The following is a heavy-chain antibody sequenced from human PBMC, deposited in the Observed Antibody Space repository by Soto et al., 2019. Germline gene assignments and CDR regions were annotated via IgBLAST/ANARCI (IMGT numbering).Heavy chain of an antibody. D-gene: IGHD3-22*01. CDR1: GGSFSGYY. J-gene: IGHJ4*02. Sequence: KPSETLSLTCAVYGGSFSGYYWRCIRQPPGKGLEWIGEINHSGSTNYNPSLKSRVTISVDTSKNQFSLKLSSVTAADTAVYYCAREYKSSVLEVRGQGALVTVAS. CDR3: AREYKSSVLEV. V-gene: IGHV4-34*01. CDR2: INHSGST.